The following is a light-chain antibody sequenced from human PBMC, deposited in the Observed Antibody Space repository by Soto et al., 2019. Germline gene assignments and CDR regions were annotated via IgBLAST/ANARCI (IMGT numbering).Light chain of an antibody. J-gene: IGKJ1*01. CDR3: QQAYINPRT. Sequence: DIPVTQSPSSLSASVGDKVAITCRTSQNISVYLNWYQQKPGKAPKVLIYAASTLQSGVPSRFSGSGSGADFTFTISSLEPEDFATYYCQQAYINPRTFGQGTKVEVK. CDR1: QNISVY. CDR2: AAS. V-gene: IGKV1-39*01.